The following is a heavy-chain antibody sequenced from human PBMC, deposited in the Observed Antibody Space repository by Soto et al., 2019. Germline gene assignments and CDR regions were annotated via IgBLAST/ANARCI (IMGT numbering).Heavy chain of an antibody. Sequence: QVQLVQSGAEVKKPGASVKVSCKASGYTFTSYGISWVRQAPGQGLEWMGWISAYNGNTNYAQKLQGRVTMTTDTSTSTAYMELRSLRSDDTAVYYWARDNYYDSSGYFPDWFDPWGQGTLVPVSS. CDR1: GYTFTSYG. CDR2: ISAYNGNT. CDR3: ARDNYYDSSGYFPDWFDP. J-gene: IGHJ5*02. V-gene: IGHV1-18*01. D-gene: IGHD3-22*01.